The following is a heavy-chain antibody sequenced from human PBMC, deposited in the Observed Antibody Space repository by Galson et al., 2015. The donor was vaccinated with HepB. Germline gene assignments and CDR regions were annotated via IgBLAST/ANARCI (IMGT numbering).Heavy chain of an antibody. CDR2: INPSGGGT. J-gene: IGHJ3*02. Sequence: SVKVSCKASGYTFTSYHIHWVRQAPGQGLEWMGIINPSGGGTSYAQKFQGRVTMTRDTSTSTVYMELSSLRSEDTAVYYCARSSLTGEGAFDIWGQGTVVTVSS. CDR3: ARSSLTGEGAFDI. D-gene: IGHD1-20*01. V-gene: IGHV1-46*01. CDR1: GYTFTSYH.